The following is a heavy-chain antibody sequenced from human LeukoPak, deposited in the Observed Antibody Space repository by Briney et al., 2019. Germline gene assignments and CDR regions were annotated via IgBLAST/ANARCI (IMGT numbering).Heavy chain of an antibody. Sequence: GASVKGSCKAAGYTWDDYDMQWVRQPPGQGLEWMGWFNPISGGTAYARKFQGRVTMTWDTSISTVYMELIRLTSDDTALFYCARVPRQLLPYFDYWGQGTLVTVSS. V-gene: IGHV1-2*02. J-gene: IGHJ4*02. CDR1: GYTWDDYD. CDR2: FNPISGGT. D-gene: IGHD2-15*01. CDR3: ARVPRQLLPYFDY.